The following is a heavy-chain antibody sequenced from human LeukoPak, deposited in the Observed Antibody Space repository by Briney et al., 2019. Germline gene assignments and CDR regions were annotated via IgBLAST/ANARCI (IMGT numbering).Heavy chain of an antibody. CDR1: GYTLTELS. CDR2: INPNSGDT. J-gene: IGHJ4*02. Sequence: ASVKVSCKVSGYTLTELSMHWVRQAPGQGLEWMGWINPNSGDTNYQGRVTMTRDTSISTAYMELSRLRSDDTAVYYCARVRYRLAETYIDYWGQGTLVTVSS. D-gene: IGHD3-16*01. CDR3: ARVRYRLAETYIDY. V-gene: IGHV1-2*02.